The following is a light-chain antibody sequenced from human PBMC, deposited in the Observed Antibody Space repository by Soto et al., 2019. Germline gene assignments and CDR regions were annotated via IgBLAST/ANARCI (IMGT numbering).Light chain of an antibody. Sequence: QSVLTQPPSASGSPGESVTISCTGTSSDVGGYNFVSWYQQYPGKAPKLMIYEVSKRPSGVPDRFSGSKSGNTASLTVSGLQAEDEADYYCSSYAGSTPYVFGTGTKVNVL. J-gene: IGLJ1*01. CDR3: SSYAGSTPYV. CDR1: SSDVGGYNF. CDR2: EVS. V-gene: IGLV2-8*01.